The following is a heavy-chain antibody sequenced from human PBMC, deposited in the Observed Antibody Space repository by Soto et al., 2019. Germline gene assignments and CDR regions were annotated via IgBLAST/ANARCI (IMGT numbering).Heavy chain of an antibody. CDR3: ARCYSGYSYAGGYYYGMDV. D-gene: IGHD5-18*01. J-gene: IGHJ6*02. Sequence: SVKVSCKASGGTFSSYAISWVRQAPGQGLEWMGGIIPIFGTANYAQKFQGRVTITADESTSTAYMELSSLGSEDTAVYYCARCYSGYSYAGGYYYGMDVWGQGTTVTVSS. CDR2: IIPIFGTA. CDR1: GGTFSSYA. V-gene: IGHV1-69*13.